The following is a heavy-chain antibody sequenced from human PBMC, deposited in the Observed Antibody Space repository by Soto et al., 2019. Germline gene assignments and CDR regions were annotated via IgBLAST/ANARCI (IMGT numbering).Heavy chain of an antibody. V-gene: IGHV3-11*01. CDR3: AADAGYSSNLYFCWFDP. CDR2: ISGSGKTI. Sequence: QVQLVESGGGLVKPGGSLRLSCAASGFTFSDYYMTWIRQAPGKGLEWISFISGSGKTIHFADSLEGRFTISRDNAKSSVYREMNSLRAENTAVYYCAADAGYSSNLYFCWFDPWGPGTLDTISS. J-gene: IGHJ5*02. CDR1: GFTFSDYY. D-gene: IGHD6-13*01.